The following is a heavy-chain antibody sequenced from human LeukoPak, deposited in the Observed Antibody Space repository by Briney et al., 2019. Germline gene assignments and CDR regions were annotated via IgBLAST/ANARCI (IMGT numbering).Heavy chain of an antibody. CDR3: ARSQFGELLNGFDY. Sequence: GGSLRLSCAASGFTFSSYWMSWVRQAPGKGLEWVANIKQDGSEKYYVDSVKGRFTISRDDAKNSLYLQMNSLRAEDTAVYYCARSQFGELLNGFDYWGQGTLVTVSS. CDR2: IKQDGSEK. J-gene: IGHJ4*02. D-gene: IGHD3-10*01. V-gene: IGHV3-7*01. CDR1: GFTFSSYW.